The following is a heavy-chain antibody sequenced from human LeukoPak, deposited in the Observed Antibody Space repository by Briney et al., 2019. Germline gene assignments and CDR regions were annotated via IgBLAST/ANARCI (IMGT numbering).Heavy chain of an antibody. D-gene: IGHD2-15*01. V-gene: IGHV3-7*01. CDR2: IKQDGSEK. J-gene: IGHJ5*02. CDR1: GFTFSSYW. CDR3: ARGGYCSGGSCYPLGS. Sequence: GGSLRPSCAASGFTFSSYWMSWVRQAPGKGLEWVANIKQDGSEKYYVDSVKGRFTISRDNAKNSLYLQMNSLRAEDTAVYYCARGGYCSGGSCYPLGSWGQGTLVTVSS.